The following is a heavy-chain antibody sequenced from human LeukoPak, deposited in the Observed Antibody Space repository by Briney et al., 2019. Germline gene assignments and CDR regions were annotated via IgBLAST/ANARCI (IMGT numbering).Heavy chain of an antibody. CDR1: GFTFSSYW. Sequence: PGGSLRLSCAASGFTFSSYWMSWVRQAPGKGLEWVANIKQDGSEKYYVDSVKGRFTISRDNAKNSLYLQMNSLRAEDTAVYYCAREDYGSGRMYNWFDPWGQGTLVTVSS. CDR3: AREDYGSGRMYNWFDP. J-gene: IGHJ5*02. D-gene: IGHD3-10*01. CDR2: IKQDGSEK. V-gene: IGHV3-7*01.